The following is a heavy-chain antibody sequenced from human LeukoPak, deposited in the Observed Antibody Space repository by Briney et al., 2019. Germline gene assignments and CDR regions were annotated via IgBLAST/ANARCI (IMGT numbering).Heavy chain of an antibody. V-gene: IGHV3-30*18. D-gene: IGHD3-10*01. CDR3: ENDRRDYVSGSYMDY. Sequence: GGSLLLSCAACGFTFSSYGMHCVRQAPGKGLEWVAVISYDGSNKYYADSVKGRFTISRDNSKNTLYLQMNSLRAEDTAVYYCENDRRDYVSGSYMDYWGQGTLVTVSS. CDR2: ISYDGSNK. CDR1: GFTFSSYG. J-gene: IGHJ4*02.